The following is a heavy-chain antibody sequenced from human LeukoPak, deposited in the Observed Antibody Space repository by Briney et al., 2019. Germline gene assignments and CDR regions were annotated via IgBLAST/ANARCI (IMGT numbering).Heavy chain of an antibody. CDR2: IYTSGKT. Sequence: KPSETLSLTCTVSGDSINSHYWSWIRQPAGKGLEWIGRIYTSGKTNYNPSVRSRVIMSMGTSRNQFSLTLTSLTAADTAVYYCASVHTYGSDAFDMWGQGTMVTVSS. J-gene: IGHJ3*02. V-gene: IGHV4-4*07. CDR3: ASVHTYGSDAFDM. D-gene: IGHD3-10*01. CDR1: GDSINSHY.